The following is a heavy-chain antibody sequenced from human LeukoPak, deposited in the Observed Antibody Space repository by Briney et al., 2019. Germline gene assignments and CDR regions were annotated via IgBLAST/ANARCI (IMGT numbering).Heavy chain of an antibody. CDR1: GFTFNNYA. V-gene: IGHV3-30*04. J-gene: IGHJ4*02. CDR3: ARDSGFSGTQRGEY. Sequence: GGSLRLSCAPAGFTFNNYAMQWVRQAPGKGLQWVAVISYDGSNKYYADSVKGRFTISRDNSKNTLYLQMNSLRAEDTAVYYCARDSGFSGTQRGEYWGQGTLVTVSS. CDR2: ISYDGSNK. D-gene: IGHD3/OR15-3a*01.